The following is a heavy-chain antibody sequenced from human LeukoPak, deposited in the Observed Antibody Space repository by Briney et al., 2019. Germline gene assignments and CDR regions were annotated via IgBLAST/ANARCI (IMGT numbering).Heavy chain of an antibody. V-gene: IGHV3-9*01. D-gene: IGHD3-22*01. J-gene: IGHJ3*02. CDR1: GFTFEDYA. CDR3: AKPSSGYLIASGAFDI. Sequence: GGSLRLPCAASGFTFEDYAMHWVRQAPGKGLEWVSGITWNSGSTAYADSVKGRFTISRDNAKNSLYLQMNSLRPEDTALYYCAKPSSGYLIASGAFDIWGQGTMVTVSS. CDR2: ITWNSGST.